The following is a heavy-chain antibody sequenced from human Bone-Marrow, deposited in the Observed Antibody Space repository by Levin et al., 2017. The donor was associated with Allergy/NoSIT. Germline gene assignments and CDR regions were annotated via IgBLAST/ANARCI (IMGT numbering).Heavy chain of an antibody. Sequence: GGSLRLSCAASGFTVNYYDMHWVRQGPGKGLEWVSGIGSGGDTYFSGSAKGRFTISRESAKNSLYLQISSVSAGDTALYFCAREGRGVWYFDLWGRGTLVTVSS. CDR3: AREGRGVWYFDL. V-gene: IGHV3-13*01. J-gene: IGHJ2*01. CDR1: GFTVNYYD. D-gene: IGHD2-8*01. CDR2: IGSGGDT.